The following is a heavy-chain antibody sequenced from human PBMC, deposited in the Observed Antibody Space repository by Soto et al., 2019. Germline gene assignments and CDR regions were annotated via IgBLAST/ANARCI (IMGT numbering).Heavy chain of an antibody. J-gene: IGHJ4*01. V-gene: IGHV3-21*01. D-gene: IGHD2-2*01. CDR1: GFAFNNYG. CDR3: AREDSIIIPAVSDF. Sequence: GGCLRLSCTVSGFAFNNYGINWVRQAPGKGLEWVSSISKSDYTYYSDSVKGRFTISRDNAKNSVSLQMNTLRVEDTAVYYCAREDSIIIPAVSDFWGQGTLVTVSS. CDR2: ISKSDYT.